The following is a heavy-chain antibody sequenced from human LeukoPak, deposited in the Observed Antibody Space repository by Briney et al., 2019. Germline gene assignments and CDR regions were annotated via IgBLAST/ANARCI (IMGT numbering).Heavy chain of an antibody. Sequence: SQTLSLTCTVSGISISRGAYSWGWVRQHPGKSLECIAYIYYSGITYNSPTHKRRVTISVDTSKNQFSLKLSSVTAAATAVYYCARTITIFGSIGYFDYWGQGTLVTVSA. J-gene: IGHJ4*02. V-gene: IGHV4-31*03. CDR2: IYYSGIT. CDR3: ARTITIFGSIGYFDY. D-gene: IGHD3-3*01. CDR1: GISISRGAYS.